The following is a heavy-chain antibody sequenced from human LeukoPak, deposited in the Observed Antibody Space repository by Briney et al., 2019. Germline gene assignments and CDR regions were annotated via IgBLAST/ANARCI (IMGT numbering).Heavy chain of an antibody. V-gene: IGHV3-74*01. CDR3: ARIPLWFGESD. J-gene: IGHJ4*02. CDR1: GFPFSVSA. Sequence: GGSLRLSCAASGFPFSVSAMHWVRQAPGKGLVWVSRINSDGSSTSYADSVKGRFTISRDNAKNTLYLQMNSLRAEDTAVYYCARIPLWFGESDWGQGTLVTVSS. D-gene: IGHD3-10*01. CDR2: INSDGSST.